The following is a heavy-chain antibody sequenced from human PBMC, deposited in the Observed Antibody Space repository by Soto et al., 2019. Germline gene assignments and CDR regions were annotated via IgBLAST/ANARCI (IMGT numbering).Heavy chain of an antibody. Sequence: EVQLVESGGGLVQPGGSRRLSCAVSGFTLSDHHMNWVRQAAGKGLVWLVRTRTKSDGYMTEYAASVNGRFTLSRDDSKNSVFLQMNSLITEDTAKYYCVGESLYCFDDWAKETRVTVSS. CDR3: VGESLYCFDD. D-gene: IGHD2-21*01. CDR1: GFTLSDHH. V-gene: IGHV3-72*01. CDR2: TRTKSDGYMT. J-gene: IGHJ4*02.